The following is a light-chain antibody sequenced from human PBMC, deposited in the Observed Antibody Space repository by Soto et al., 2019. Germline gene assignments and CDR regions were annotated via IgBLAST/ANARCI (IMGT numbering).Light chain of an antibody. V-gene: IGKV4-1*01. J-gene: IGKJ2*01. CDR2: WAS. CDR1: QSVLYSSNNKNY. Sequence: DIVMTQSPDSLAVSLGERATINCKSSQSVLYSSNNKNYLAWYQQKPGQPPKLLFYWASTRESGVPDRFSGSGSGPDFTLTIRCLQADDVGGYSCQHYYITPHTFGQGTKLAIK. CDR3: QHYYITPHT.